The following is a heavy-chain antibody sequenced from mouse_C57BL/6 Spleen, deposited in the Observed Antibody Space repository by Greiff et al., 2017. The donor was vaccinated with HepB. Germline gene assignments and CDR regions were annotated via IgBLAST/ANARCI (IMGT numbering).Heavy chain of an antibody. D-gene: IGHD1-1*01. CDR2: ISSGGDYI. Sequence: EVQLVESGEGLVKPGGSLKLSCAASGFTFSSYAMSWVRQTPEKRLEWVAYISSGGDYIYYADTVKGRFTISRDNARNTLYLQMSSLKSEDTAMYYCTRGRTVVATDWYFDVWGTGTTVTVSS. V-gene: IGHV5-9-1*02. J-gene: IGHJ1*03. CDR1: GFTFSSYA. CDR3: TRGRTVVATDWYFDV.